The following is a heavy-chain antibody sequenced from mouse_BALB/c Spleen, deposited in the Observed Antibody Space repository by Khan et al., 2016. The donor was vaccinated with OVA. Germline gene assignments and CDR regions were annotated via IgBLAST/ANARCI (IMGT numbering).Heavy chain of an antibody. CDR3: ARGNWAY. CDR2: INSGSSTI. D-gene: IGHD4-1*01. J-gene: IGHJ2*01. Sequence: EVQLVESGGGLVQPGGSRKLSCAASGFTFSSFGMHWVRQAPEKGLEWVAYINSGSSTIYYSDPVKGRFTISRDNPKNTLFLRITSLRSEETAMYYCARGNWAYWGQGTTLTVSS. V-gene: IGHV5-17*02. CDR1: GFTFSSFG.